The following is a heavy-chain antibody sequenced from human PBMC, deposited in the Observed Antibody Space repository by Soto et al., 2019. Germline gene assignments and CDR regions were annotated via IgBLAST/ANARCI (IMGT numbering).Heavy chain of an antibody. J-gene: IGHJ6*02. CDR3: ARLPGYSSGWYSIGVNYYGMDV. D-gene: IGHD6-19*01. CDR2: IYYSGST. CDR1: GGSISSSSYY. V-gene: IGHV4-39*01. Sequence: SETLSLTCTVSGGSISSSSYYWGWIRQPPGKGLEWIGSIYYSGSTYYNPSLKSRVTISVDTSKNQFSLKLSSVTAADTAVYYCARLPGYSSGWYSIGVNYYGMDVWGQGTTVTVSS.